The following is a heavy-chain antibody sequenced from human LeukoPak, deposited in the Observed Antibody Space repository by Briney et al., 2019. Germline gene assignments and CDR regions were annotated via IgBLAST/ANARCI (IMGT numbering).Heavy chain of an antibody. V-gene: IGHV3-33*01. D-gene: IGHD2-2*02. CDR2: IRYDGSNK. CDR3: AREGGGIVVVPAARPLADYYYYGMDV. J-gene: IGHJ6*02. Sequence: PSCSTYGCTFGSEGRYWCCQDPGKGLEWVAVIRYDGSNKYYADSVKGRFTICRDNSKNTLYLQMSSLRAEDKDVYYCAREGGGIVVVPAARPLADYYYYGMDVWGQGTTVTVSS. CDR1: GCTFGSEG.